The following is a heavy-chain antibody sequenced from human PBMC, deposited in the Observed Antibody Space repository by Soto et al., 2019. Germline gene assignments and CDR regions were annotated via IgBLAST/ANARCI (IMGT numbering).Heavy chain of an antibody. CDR2: ISSSSGII. V-gene: IGHV3-48*02. Sequence: EVQLVESGGGLVQRGGSLRLSCAASGFTFRSYSMNWVRQAPGKGLEWVSYISSSSGIIYYADSVKGRFTVSRDNAKNALYLHMNSLRDDVTAVYYCARDEGYSSSVAYWCQGILVTVSS. CDR1: GFTFRSYS. D-gene: IGHD6-6*01. CDR3: ARDEGYSSSVAY. J-gene: IGHJ4*02.